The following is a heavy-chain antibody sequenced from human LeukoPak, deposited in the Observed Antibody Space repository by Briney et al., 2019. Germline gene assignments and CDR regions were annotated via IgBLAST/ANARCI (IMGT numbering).Heavy chain of an antibody. D-gene: IGHD1-26*01. CDR2: ISSSSSSI. CDR3: ARFRSGSYFDY. V-gene: IGHV3-48*01. CDR1: GFTFSSYS. Sequence: GGSLRLSCAASGFTFSSYSMNWVRQAPGKGLEWVSYISSSSSSIYYADSVKGRFTIYRDNAKNSLYLQMNSLRAEDTAVYYCARFRSGSYFDYWGQGTLVTVSS. J-gene: IGHJ4*02.